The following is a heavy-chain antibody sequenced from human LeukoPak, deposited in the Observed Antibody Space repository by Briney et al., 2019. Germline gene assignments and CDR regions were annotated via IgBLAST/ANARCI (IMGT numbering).Heavy chain of an antibody. Sequence: ASVKVSCKASGYTFTGYYMHWVRQAPGQGLEWMGWINPNSGGTNYAQKFQGRVTMTRDTSISTAYMELSRLRSDDTAVYYCARDLGSGWQRNFDYWGQGTLVTVSP. CDR3: ARDLGSGWQRNFDY. J-gene: IGHJ4*02. D-gene: IGHD6-19*01. CDR1: GYTFTGYY. CDR2: INPNSGGT. V-gene: IGHV1-2*02.